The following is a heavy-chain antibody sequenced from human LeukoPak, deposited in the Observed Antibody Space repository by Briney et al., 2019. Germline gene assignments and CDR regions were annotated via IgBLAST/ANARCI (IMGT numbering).Heavy chain of an antibody. CDR1: GYSISSGDY. CDR3: ARHRRASSSRRMARAFDY. J-gene: IGHJ4*02. CDR2: IYHSGST. V-gene: IGHV4-38-2*02. Sequence: PSETLSLTCTVSGYSISSGDYWGWIRQPPGKGLEWVGSIYHSGSTYYNPSLKSRVTISVDTSKNQFSLKLSSVTAADTAVYYCARHRRASSSRRMARAFDYWGQGTLVTVSS. D-gene: IGHD6-13*01.